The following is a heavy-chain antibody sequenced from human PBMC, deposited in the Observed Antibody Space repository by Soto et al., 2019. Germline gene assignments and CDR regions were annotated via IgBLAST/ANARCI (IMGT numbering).Heavy chain of an antibody. CDR2: INPNNGAP. V-gene: IGHV1-2*02. CDR3: TIQGVPTIQGFNY. D-gene: IGHD5-12*01. Sequence: GASVKVSCKASGFPFTGYYIHWVRQAPGQGLEWMGLINPNNGAPNYAQKFLGRVTMTRDKSISTAFMELNSLKTEDTAVYYCTIQGVPTIQGFNYWGQGTLVTVSS. CDR1: GFPFTGYY. J-gene: IGHJ4*02.